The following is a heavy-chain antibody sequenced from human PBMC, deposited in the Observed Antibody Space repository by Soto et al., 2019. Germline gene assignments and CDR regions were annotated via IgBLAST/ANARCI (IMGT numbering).Heavy chain of an antibody. J-gene: IGHJ4*02. CDR2: IWYDGSNK. D-gene: IGHD3-22*01. Sequence: GGSLRLSCAASGFTFSSYGMHWVRQAPGKGLEWVAVIWYDGSNKYYADSVKGRLTISRDNSKNTLYLQMNSLRAEDTAVYYCARDRYDSSGYYPYFDYWGEGTLVTVSS. CDR1: GFTFSSYG. CDR3: ARDRYDSSGYYPYFDY. V-gene: IGHV3-33*01.